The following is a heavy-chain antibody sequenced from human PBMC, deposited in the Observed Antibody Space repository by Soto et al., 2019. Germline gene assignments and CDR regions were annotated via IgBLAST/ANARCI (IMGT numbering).Heavy chain of an antibody. CDR1: GFTFISYA. V-gene: IGHV3-23*01. CDR2: ISGSGGST. J-gene: IGHJ4*02. Sequence: GGSLRLSCAASGFTFISYAMSWVRQAPGKGLEWVSAISGSGGSTYYADSVKGRFTISRDNAKNTLYLQMNSLRAEDTAVYYCARDLSPQMYSGSYYPLDYWGQGTLVTVSS. CDR3: ARDLSPQMYSGSYYPLDY. D-gene: IGHD1-26*01.